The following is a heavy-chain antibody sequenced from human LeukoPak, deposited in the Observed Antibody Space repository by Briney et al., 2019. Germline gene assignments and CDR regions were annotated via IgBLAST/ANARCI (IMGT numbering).Heavy chain of an antibody. CDR3: AKVRSSGWPPHGFDY. V-gene: IGHV3-23*01. Sequence: GGSLRLSCAASGFTFSSYAMSWVRQAPGKGLEWVSAISGSGGSTYYADSVKGRFTISRDNSKNTLYLQMNSLRAEDTAVYYRAKVRSSGWPPHGFDYWGQGTLVTVSS. J-gene: IGHJ4*02. D-gene: IGHD6-19*01. CDR1: GFTFSSYA. CDR2: ISGSGGST.